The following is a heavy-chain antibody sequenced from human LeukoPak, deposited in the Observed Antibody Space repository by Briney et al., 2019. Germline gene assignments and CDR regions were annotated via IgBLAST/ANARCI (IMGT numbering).Heavy chain of an antibody. CDR3: AKDIVVVAAAGRVFDF. CDR1: GFTFSSYA. D-gene: IGHD2-2*01. J-gene: IGHJ3*01. V-gene: IGHV3-23*01. CDR2: ISGSGGST. Sequence: GGSLRLSCAASGFTFSSYAMSWVRQAPGKGLEWVSAISGSGGSTYYADSVKGRFTISRDNSKNTLYLQMNSLRAEDTAVYYCAKDIVVVAAAGRVFDFWGQGTMVTVSP.